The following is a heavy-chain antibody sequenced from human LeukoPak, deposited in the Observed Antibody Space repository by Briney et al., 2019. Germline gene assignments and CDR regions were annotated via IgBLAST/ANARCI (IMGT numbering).Heavy chain of an antibody. D-gene: IGHD6-6*01. Sequence: SETLSLTCTVSGGSISSYYWGWIRQPPGKGLEWIGSIYYSGSTYYNPSLKSRVTISVDRSKNQFSLKLSSVTAADTAVYYCARSTSSSSGEIDYWGQGTLVAVSS. CDR2: IYYSGST. CDR3: ARSTSSSSGEIDY. V-gene: IGHV4-39*07. CDR1: GGSISSYY. J-gene: IGHJ4*02.